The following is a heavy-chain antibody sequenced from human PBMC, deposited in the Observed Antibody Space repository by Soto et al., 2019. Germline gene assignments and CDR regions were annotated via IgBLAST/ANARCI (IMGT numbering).Heavy chain of an antibody. Sequence: EVQLLESGGGLVQPGGSLRLSSAASGFTFSSDAMSWVRQATGKGLAWVSAISGSGGSTYYADSVKGRFTISRDNSKNTLYLQVNSLRAEDTAVYYCANGRNIVVVVAAFDYWGQGTLVTVSS. J-gene: IGHJ4*02. CDR2: ISGSGGST. CDR1: GFTFSSDA. V-gene: IGHV3-23*01. CDR3: ANGRNIVVVVAAFDY. D-gene: IGHD2-15*01.